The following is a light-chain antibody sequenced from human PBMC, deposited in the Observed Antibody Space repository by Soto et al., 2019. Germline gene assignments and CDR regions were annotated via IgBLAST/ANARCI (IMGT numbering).Light chain of an antibody. CDR1: QSVSSTY. Sequence: EIVLTRCPGTLSLSPGERATLSCRASQSVSSTYLAWYQQKPGQAPRLLIYGASNRATGIPDRFSGSGSGTDFTLTISRLEPEDFAVYYCQQYGGSRWTFGQGTKVDIK. V-gene: IGKV3-20*01. J-gene: IGKJ1*01. CDR3: QQYGGSRWT. CDR2: GAS.